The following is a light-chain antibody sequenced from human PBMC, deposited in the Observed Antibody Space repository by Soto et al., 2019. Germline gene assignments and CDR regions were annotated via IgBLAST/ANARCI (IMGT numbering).Light chain of an antibody. CDR3: SSYAGSNNLYV. CDR1: SSDVGGYNY. J-gene: IGLJ1*01. Sequence: QSALTQPPSASGSPGQSVTISCTGTSSDVGGYNYVSWYQQHPGKAPKLMIYEVSNRPSGVPDRFSGSKSGNTASLTVSGLQVEDEADYYCSSYAGSNNLYVFGTGTKLTVL. V-gene: IGLV2-8*01. CDR2: EVS.